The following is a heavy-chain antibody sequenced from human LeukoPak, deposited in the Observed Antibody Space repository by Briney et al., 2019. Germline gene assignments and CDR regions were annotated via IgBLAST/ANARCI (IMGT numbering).Heavy chain of an antibody. CDR3: ARWGSVATTTFDY. D-gene: IGHD5-12*01. J-gene: IGHJ4*02. V-gene: IGHV3-48*03. CDR2: ISSNGSTI. CDR1: GFTFSSYE. Sequence: GGSLRLSCAASGFTFSSYEMNWVRQAPGKGLEWVSYISSNGSTIYYADSVKGRFTISRDNAKNSLYLQMNSLRAEDTAVYYCARWGSVATTTFDYWGRGTLVTVSP.